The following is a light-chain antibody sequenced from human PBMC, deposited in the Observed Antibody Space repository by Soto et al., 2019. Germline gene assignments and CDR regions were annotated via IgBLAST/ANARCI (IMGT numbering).Light chain of an antibody. CDR1: QSISSD. CDR2: GAS. Sequence: EIVLTQSPATLSVSPGERATLSCRASQSISSDLAWYQQKRGQTPRLLIYGASTRATGITGRFSGSGSGTEFNLTSSSLKSEYFAVYYCQKDNSWPSAFGQGTKVEIK. V-gene: IGKV3-15*01. J-gene: IGKJ1*01. CDR3: QKDNSWPSA.